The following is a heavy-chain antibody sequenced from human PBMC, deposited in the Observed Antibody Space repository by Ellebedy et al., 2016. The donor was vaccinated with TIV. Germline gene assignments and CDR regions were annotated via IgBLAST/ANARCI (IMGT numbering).Heavy chain of an antibody. V-gene: IGHV2-5*02. CDR3: AHTSGWTIDH. CDR1: GFSLSDHAVG. CDR2: IYWDGDK. Sequence: SGPTLVKPTPTLTLTCSFAGFSLSDHAVGVSWIRQPPGKALEWLTLIYWDGDKEYSPSLGSRLTITKDSSKNQVVLTITNMDPVDTATYYCAHTSGWTIDHWGQGILVTVSS. J-gene: IGHJ4*02. D-gene: IGHD6-19*01.